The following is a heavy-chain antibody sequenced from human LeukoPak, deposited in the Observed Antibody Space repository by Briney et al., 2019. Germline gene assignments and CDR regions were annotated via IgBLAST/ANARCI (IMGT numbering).Heavy chain of an antibody. CDR2: IYSGGST. CDR1: GFTVSSNY. D-gene: IGHD6-13*01. J-gene: IGHJ4*02. Sequence: PGGSLRLSCAASGFTVSSNYMSWVRQAPGKGLEWVSVIYSGGSTYYADSVKGRFTISRDNSKNTLYLQMSSLRAEDTAVYYCARDVGIAAAGVDYWGQGTLVTVSS. CDR3: ARDVGIAAAGVDY. V-gene: IGHV3-66*01.